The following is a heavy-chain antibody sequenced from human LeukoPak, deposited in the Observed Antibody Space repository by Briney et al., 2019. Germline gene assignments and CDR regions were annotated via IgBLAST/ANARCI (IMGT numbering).Heavy chain of an antibody. V-gene: IGHV7-4-1*02. CDR2: INTNTGNP. CDR1: GYTFTSYA. J-gene: IGHJ4*02. CDR3: ARVVRGSSGYRYYFDH. D-gene: IGHD3-22*01. Sequence: ASVKVSCKASGYTFTSYAMNWVRQAPGQGLEWMGGINTNTGNPTYAQGFTGRFVFSLDTSVSTAYLQISSLKAEDTAVYYCARVVRGSSGYRYYFDHWGQGTLVTVSS.